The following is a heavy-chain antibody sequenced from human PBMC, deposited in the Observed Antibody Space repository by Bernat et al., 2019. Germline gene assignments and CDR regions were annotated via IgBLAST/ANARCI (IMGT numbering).Heavy chain of an antibody. J-gene: IGHJ4*02. V-gene: IGHV3-66*01. D-gene: IGHD3-10*01. CDR2: IYSGGST. Sequence: EVQLVESGGGLVQPGGSLRLSCAASGFTVSSNYMSWVRQAPGKGLEWVSAIYSGGSTYYADSVKGRFTISRDNAKNTLYLQMNSLRAEDTAVYYCASGDGGGGFGYFDYWGQGTLVTVSS. CDR3: ASGDGGGGFGYFDY. CDR1: GFTVSSNY.